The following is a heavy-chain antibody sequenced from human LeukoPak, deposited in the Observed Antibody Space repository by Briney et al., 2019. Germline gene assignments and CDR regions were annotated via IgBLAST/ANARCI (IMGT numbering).Heavy chain of an antibody. CDR2: ISSSGSTI. CDR3: ARDRTGIFDI. D-gene: IGHD1-14*01. Sequence: GGSLRLSCAASGFTFSSYEMNWVRQAPGKGREWVSYISSSGSTIYYADSVKGRFTISRDNAKNSLYLQMTSLRAEDTAVYYCARDRTGIFDIWGQGTMVTV. J-gene: IGHJ3*02. CDR1: GFTFSSYE. V-gene: IGHV3-48*03.